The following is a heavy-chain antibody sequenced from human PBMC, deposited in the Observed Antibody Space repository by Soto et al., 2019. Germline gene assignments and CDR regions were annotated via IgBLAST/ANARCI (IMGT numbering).Heavy chain of an antibody. D-gene: IGHD3-22*01. J-gene: IGHJ4*02. Sequence: TLSLTCTVSGGSISSYYWSWIRQPPGKGLEWIGYIYYSGSTNYNPSLKSRVTISVDTSKNQFSLKLSSVTAADTAVYYCAGSPGDYYDSSGYPFDYWGQGTLVTVSS. CDR2: IYYSGST. CDR3: AGSPGDYYDSSGYPFDY. V-gene: IGHV4-59*01. CDR1: GGSISSYY.